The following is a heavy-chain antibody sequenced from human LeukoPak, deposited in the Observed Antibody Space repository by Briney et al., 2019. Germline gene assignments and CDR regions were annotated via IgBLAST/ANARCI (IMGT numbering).Heavy chain of an antibody. D-gene: IGHD1-14*01. V-gene: IGHV3-53*01. CDR1: GFTVSNSY. CDR2: TYSAGFT. Sequence: GGSLRLSCAASGFTVSNSYMTWVRQAPDKGLEWVSLTYSAGFTYYPDSVKGRFTISRDIAKKTVFLQMNSLRVEDTAVYYCARGGGHQPTYYQYLDVWGKGTAVTVSS. CDR3: ARGGGHQPTYYQYLDV. J-gene: IGHJ6*03.